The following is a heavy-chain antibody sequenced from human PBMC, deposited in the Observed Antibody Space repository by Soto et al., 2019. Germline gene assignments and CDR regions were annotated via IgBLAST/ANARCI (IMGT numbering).Heavy chain of an antibody. Sequence: GALRLSCAASGFTFSSYEMNWVRQAPGKGLEWVSYISSSGSTIYYADSVKGRFTISRDNAKNSLYLQMNSLRDEDTAVYYCARDAITGIEFQHWGQGTLVTVPS. CDR1: GFTFSSYE. D-gene: IGHD3-10*01. CDR3: ARDAITGIEFQH. CDR2: ISSSGSTI. J-gene: IGHJ1*01. V-gene: IGHV3-48*03.